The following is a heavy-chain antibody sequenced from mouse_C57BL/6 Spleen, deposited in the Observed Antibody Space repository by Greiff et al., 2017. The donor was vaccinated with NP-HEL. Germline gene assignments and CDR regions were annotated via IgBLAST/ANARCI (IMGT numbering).Heavy chain of an antibody. CDR1: GYSITSGYY. CDR2: ISYDGSN. J-gene: IGHJ3*01. D-gene: IGHD1-1*01. Sequence: DVKLQESGPGLVKPSQSLSLTCSVTGYSITSGYYWNWIRQFPGNKLEWMGYISYDGSNNYNPSLKNRISITRDTSKNQFFLKLNSVTTEDTATYYCARDCDYGSSFSWFAYWGQGTLVTVSA. V-gene: IGHV3-6*01. CDR3: ARDCDYGSSFSWFAY.